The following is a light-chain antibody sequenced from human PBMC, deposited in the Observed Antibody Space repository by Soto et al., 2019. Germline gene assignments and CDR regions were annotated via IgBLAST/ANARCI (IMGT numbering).Light chain of an antibody. Sequence: DIQMTQSPSTLSASVGDRVTITCRASQSISSWLAWYQQKPGSAPRLLIDEVSGLQSGVPSRFSGSGSGTHFVLTISNFQPEDSATYFCQKTYINPQTFSQGTQVEIK. CDR3: QKTYINPQT. V-gene: IGKV1-5*01. J-gene: IGKJ1*01. CDR1: QSISSW. CDR2: EVS.